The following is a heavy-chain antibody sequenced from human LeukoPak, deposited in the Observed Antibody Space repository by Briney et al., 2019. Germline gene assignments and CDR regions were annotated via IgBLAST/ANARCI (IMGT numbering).Heavy chain of an antibody. J-gene: IGHJ6*04. V-gene: IGHV1-69*06. CDR3: ARVSDCSGGSCYWGDYYYYGMDV. D-gene: IGHD2-15*01. Sequence: GSSVKVSCKASGGTFSSYAISWVRQAPGQGLEWMGGIIPIFGTANYAQKFQGRVTITADKSTSTAYMELSSLRSEDTAVYYCARVSDCSGGSCYWGDYYYYGMDVWGKGTTVTVSS. CDR1: GGTFSSYA. CDR2: IIPIFGTA.